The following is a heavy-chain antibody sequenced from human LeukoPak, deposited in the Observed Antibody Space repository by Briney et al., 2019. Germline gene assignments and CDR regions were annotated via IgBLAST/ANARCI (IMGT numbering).Heavy chain of an antibody. CDR3: ARTYYYESSGTYC. J-gene: IGHJ4*02. D-gene: IGHD3-22*01. CDR2: IYSGGST. V-gene: IGHV3-66*01. Sequence: GGSLRLSCAVSGFTVSNNYMSWVRQAPGKGLEWVSVIYSGGSTYYADSVKGRFTISRDNSKNTLYLQMNSLRAEDTAVYYCARTYYYESSGTYCWGQGTLVTVSS. CDR1: GFTVSNNY.